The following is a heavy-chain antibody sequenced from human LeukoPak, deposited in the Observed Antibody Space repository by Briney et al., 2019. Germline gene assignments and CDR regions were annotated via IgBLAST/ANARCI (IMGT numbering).Heavy chain of an antibody. CDR1: GGSISSSSYY. V-gene: IGHV4-39*02. D-gene: IGHD3-3*01. J-gene: IGHJ6*03. Sequence: KPSETLSLTCTVSGGSISSSSYYWGWIRQPPGKGLEWIGSIYYSGSTYYNPSLKSRVTISVDTSKNQFSLKLSSVTAADTAVYYCARDTYYDFWSGPTEYYMDVWGKGTTVTVSS. CDR2: IYYSGST. CDR3: ARDTYYDFWSGPTEYYMDV.